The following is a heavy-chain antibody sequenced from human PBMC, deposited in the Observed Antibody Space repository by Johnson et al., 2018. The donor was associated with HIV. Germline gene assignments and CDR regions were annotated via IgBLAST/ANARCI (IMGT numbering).Heavy chain of an antibody. CDR2: ISSNGGST. J-gene: IGHJ3*02. D-gene: IGHD7-27*01. V-gene: IGHV3-64*01. Sequence: VQLVESGGGLVQPGGSLRLSCAASGFTFSSYAMHWVRQAPGKGLEYVSAISSNGGSTYYANSVKGRFTISRDNSKNTLYLQMGSLRAEDMAVYYCASSALGIRGAFDIWGQGTMVTVSS. CDR3: ASSALGIRGAFDI. CDR1: GFTFSSYA.